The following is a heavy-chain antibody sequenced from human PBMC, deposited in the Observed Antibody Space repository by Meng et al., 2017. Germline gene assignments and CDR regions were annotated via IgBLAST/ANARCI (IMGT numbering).Heavy chain of an antibody. Sequence: QVQLQQWGAGLLKPSGTLSLTCAVYGGSFSGYYWSWIRQPPGKGLEWIGEINHSGSTNYNPSLKSRVTISVDTSKNQFSLKLSSVTAADTAVYYCARGRWRGNRFDPWGQGTLVTVSS. J-gene: IGHJ5*02. V-gene: IGHV4-34*01. CDR2: INHSGST. CDR3: ARGRWRGNRFDP. CDR1: GGSFSGYY. D-gene: IGHD3-10*01.